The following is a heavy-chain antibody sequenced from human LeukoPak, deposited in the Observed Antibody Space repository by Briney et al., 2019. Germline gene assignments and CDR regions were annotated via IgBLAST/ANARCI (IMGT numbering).Heavy chain of an antibody. Sequence: GGSLRLSCTASGFTFSSYAMYWVRQAPGKGLEWVSGIFGSGGSAHYADSVKGRFTISRDNSQNTVYLQMNSLRAEDRAVYYCGKTTTGYSSGRNPAWPVDYWGQGTLVTVSS. CDR1: GFTFSSYA. V-gene: IGHV3-23*01. D-gene: IGHD6-19*01. CDR2: IFGSGGSA. J-gene: IGHJ4*02. CDR3: GKTTTGYSSGRNPAWPVDY.